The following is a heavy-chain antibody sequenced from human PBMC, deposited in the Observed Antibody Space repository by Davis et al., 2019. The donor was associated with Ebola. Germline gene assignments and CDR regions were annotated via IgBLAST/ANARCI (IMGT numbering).Heavy chain of an antibody. D-gene: IGHD3-16*01. CDR1: GFSFSYYA. J-gene: IGHJ4*02. Sequence: GESLKISCAASGFSFSYYAMTWVRQAPGKGLDWVAYVSASGDITYYADSVKGRFTISRDNSKNTLYLQMNSLRAEDTAVYYCARGGETRLEYWGQGTLVTVSS. CDR3: ARGGETRLEY. V-gene: IGHV3-23*01. CDR2: VSASGDIT.